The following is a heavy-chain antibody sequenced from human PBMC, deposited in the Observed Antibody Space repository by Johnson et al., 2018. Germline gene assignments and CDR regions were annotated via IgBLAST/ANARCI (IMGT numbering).Heavy chain of an antibody. J-gene: IGHJ3*02. CDR2: LYPGDTET. CDR1: RYSFTSYW. D-gene: IGHD3-3*01. CDR3: STYYDFWNGQPIDAVDI. Sequence: VQLVQSGAEVKKPGESLKISCKGSRYSFTSYWIGWVRQMPGTGLEWMGILYPGDTETRYSPSFQGQVTLPPDKSISTAYLQWRSLKASDTAMYYCSTYYDFWNGQPIDAVDIWGQGTIVTVSS. V-gene: IGHV5-51*01.